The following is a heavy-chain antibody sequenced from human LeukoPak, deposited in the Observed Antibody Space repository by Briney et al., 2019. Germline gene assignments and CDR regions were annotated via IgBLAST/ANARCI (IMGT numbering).Heavy chain of an antibody. Sequence: SETLSLTCTVSGGSISGSTSYWGWIRQSPGKGLEWIGLLNYSGTTYYNPSLKSRVTISVDTSKNQFSLKLSSVTAADTAVYYCARHQRGNSDAFDIWGQGTMVTVSS. CDR1: GGSISGSTSY. D-gene: IGHD4-23*01. J-gene: IGHJ3*02. CDR2: LNYSGTT. CDR3: ARHQRGNSDAFDI. V-gene: IGHV4-39*07.